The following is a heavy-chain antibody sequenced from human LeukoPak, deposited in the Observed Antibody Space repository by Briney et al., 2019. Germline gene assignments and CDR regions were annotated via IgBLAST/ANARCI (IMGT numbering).Heavy chain of an antibody. J-gene: IGHJ5*02. CDR1: GGSFSGYY. CDR2: INHSGST. Sequence: SETLSLTCAVYGGSFSGYYWSWIRQPPGKGLEWIGEINHSGSTNYNPSLKSRVTISVDTSKNQFSLKLSSVTAADTAVYYCARGAGRTMVRGVTRAWFDPWGRGTLVTVSS. V-gene: IGHV4-34*01. CDR3: ARGAGRTMVRGVTRAWFDP. D-gene: IGHD3-10*01.